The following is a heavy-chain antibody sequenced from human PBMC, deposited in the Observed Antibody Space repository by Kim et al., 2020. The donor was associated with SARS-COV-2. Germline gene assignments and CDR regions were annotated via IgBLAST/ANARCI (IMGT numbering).Heavy chain of an antibody. V-gene: IGHV4-30-2*01. CDR3: ARGGSTMVRGVADAFDI. Sequence: LRSRVTISVGRSKNQFSLKLSSVTAADTAVYYCARGGSTMVRGVADAFDIWGQGTMVTVSS. J-gene: IGHJ3*02. D-gene: IGHD3-10*01.